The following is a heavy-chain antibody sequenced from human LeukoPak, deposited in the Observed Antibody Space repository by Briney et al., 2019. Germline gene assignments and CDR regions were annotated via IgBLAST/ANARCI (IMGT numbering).Heavy chain of an antibody. CDR1: GGSISSYY. CDR2: IYTSGRT. Sequence: SETLSLTCTVSGGSISSYYWSWIRQPAGKGLEWIGRIYTSGRTNYNPSLKSRVTMSVDTSKNQFSLKLSSVTAADTAVYFCAKQKRPYDILTGYYKGAFDIWGQGTMVTVSS. D-gene: IGHD3-9*01. CDR3: AKQKRPYDILTGYYKGAFDI. V-gene: IGHV4-4*07. J-gene: IGHJ3*02.